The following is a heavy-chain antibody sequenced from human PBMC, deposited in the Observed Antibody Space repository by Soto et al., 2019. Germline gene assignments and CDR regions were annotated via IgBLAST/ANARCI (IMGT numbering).Heavy chain of an antibody. D-gene: IGHD2-2*01. J-gene: IGHJ6*02. CDR2: INAGNGNT. Sequence: ASVKVSCKASGYTFTSYAMHWVRQAPGQRLEWMGWINAGNGNTKYSQKFQGRVTITRDTSASTAYMELSSLRSEDTAVYYCASCSSTSCHYYYGMDVWGQGTTVTV. CDR1: GYTFTSYA. V-gene: IGHV1-3*01. CDR3: ASCSSTSCHYYYGMDV.